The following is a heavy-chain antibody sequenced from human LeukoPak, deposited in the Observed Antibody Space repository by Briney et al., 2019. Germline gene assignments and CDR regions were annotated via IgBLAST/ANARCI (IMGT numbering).Heavy chain of an antibody. J-gene: IGHJ6*02. D-gene: IGHD6-19*01. V-gene: IGHV3-21*01. CDR1: GFTFSSYS. Sequence: TAGGSLRLSCAASGFTFSSYSMNWVRQAPGKGLEWVSSISSSSSYIYYADSVKGRFTISRDNAKNSLYLQMNSLRAEDTAVYYCARDTRRRHQWLVHGYGDHYGMDVWGQGTTVTVSS. CDR2: ISSSSSYI. CDR3: ARDTRRRHQWLVHGYGDHYGMDV.